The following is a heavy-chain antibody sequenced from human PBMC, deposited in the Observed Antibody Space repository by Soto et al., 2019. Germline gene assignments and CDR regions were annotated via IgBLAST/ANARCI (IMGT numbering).Heavy chain of an antibody. CDR2: INSRSDI. CDR1: GFTFSNFS. V-gene: IGHV3-21*01. Sequence: GGSLRLSCVGSGFTFSNFSINWVRQAPGKGLEWVSSINSRSDIYYADSVKGRFTISRDNAKNSVSLQMNSLRAEDTAVYYCAREVDIVASFYYYGMDVWGQGTTVTVSS. D-gene: IGHD5-12*01. CDR3: AREVDIVASFYYYGMDV. J-gene: IGHJ6*02.